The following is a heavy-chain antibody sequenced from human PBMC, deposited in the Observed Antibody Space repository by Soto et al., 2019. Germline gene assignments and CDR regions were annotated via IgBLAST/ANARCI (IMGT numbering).Heavy chain of an antibody. Sequence: EVQLLESVGGLVQPGGSLRLSCAASGFTFNTYAMTWVCQAPGKGLEWVSTINPSGDSTYYADSVKGRFTISRDNSKNTLYLQMDSLRAEDTAVYYCAKGTNYYGIFDYWGQGTLVTVSS. CDR1: GFTFNTYA. CDR3: AKGTNYYGIFDY. J-gene: IGHJ4*02. D-gene: IGHD3-22*01. CDR2: INPSGDST. V-gene: IGHV3-23*01.